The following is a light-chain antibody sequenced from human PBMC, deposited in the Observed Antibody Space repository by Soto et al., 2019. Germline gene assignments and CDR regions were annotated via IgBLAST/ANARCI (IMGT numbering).Light chain of an antibody. V-gene: IGLV2-14*01. CDR2: DVS. CDR1: SSDVGGYNY. Sequence: QSVLTQPASVSGSPGQSITISCTGTSSDVGGYNYVSWYQQHPGKAPKLMISDVSHRPSGVSNRFSGSKSGNTASLTISGLQAEDEADYYCTSYTSSSTLVFGGGTQLTVL. CDR3: TSYTSSSTLV. J-gene: IGLJ2*01.